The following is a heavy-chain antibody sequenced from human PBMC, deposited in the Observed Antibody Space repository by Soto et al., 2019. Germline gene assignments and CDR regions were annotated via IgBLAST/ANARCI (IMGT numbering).Heavy chain of an antibody. J-gene: IGHJ6*02. CDR3: ASARSYAGSGKYSCGYSPPRYYGMDV. Sequence: QVHLMQSGAEVKKPGASVKVSCKASGYTFTTYGISWVRQAPGLGLEWMGWISPYNDDTVYAQNLQGRVTMTTDPSPRIAYMQVRSLGSDDTAVYFCASARSYAGSGKYSCGYSPPRYYGMDVWGQGTTVTVSS. CDR1: GYTFTTYG. CDR2: ISPYNDDT. D-gene: IGHD5-18*01. V-gene: IGHV1-18*01.